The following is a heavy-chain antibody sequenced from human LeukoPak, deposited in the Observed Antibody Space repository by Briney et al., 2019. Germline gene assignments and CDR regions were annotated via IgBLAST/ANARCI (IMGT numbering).Heavy chain of an antibody. J-gene: IGHJ4*02. Sequence: ASVKVSCKASGYTFTSYYMHWVRQAPGQGLEWMGWINPNSGGTNYAQKFQGRVTMTRDTSISTAYMELSRLRSDDTAVYYCARDSPSSTSWHFDYWGQGTLVTVSS. CDR1: GYTFTSYY. CDR2: INPNSGGT. CDR3: ARDSPSSTSWHFDY. D-gene: IGHD2-2*01. V-gene: IGHV1-2*02.